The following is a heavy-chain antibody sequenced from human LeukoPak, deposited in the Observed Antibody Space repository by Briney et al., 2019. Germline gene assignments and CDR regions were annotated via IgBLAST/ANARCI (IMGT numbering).Heavy chain of an antibody. J-gene: IGHJ4*02. Sequence: SETLSLTCTVSGGSISSGGYYWSWIRQHPGKGLEWIGYIYYSGSTYYNPSLKSRVTISVDTSKNQFSLKLSSVTAADTAVYYCAREVGYYYDSSGYGFDYWGQGTLVTVSS. CDR2: IYYSGST. CDR3: AREVGYYYDSSGYGFDY. D-gene: IGHD3-22*01. V-gene: IGHV4-31*03. CDR1: GGSISSGGYY.